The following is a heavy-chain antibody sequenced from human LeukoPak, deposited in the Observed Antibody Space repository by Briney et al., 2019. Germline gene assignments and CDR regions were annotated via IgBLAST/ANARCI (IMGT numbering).Heavy chain of an antibody. V-gene: IGHV3-53*01. CDR2: IYSGGGT. D-gene: IGHD6-19*01. CDR3: ARAGGLRIAVAPIDC. CDR1: GFTFSSYG. J-gene: IGHJ4*02. Sequence: GSLRLSCAASGFTFSSYGMHWVRQAPGKGLEWVSVIYSGGGTFYADSVKGRFTISRDNSKNTLYLQMSSLRAEDTAVYYCARAGGLRIAVAPIDCWGQGTLVTVSS.